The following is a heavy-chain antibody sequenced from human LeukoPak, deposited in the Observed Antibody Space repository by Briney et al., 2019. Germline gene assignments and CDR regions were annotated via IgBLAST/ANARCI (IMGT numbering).Heavy chain of an antibody. J-gene: IGHJ4*02. Sequence: SETLSLTCSVYGESFSDYYWSWIRQPPGKGLEWIGYIYHSGSTYYNPSLKSRVTISVDRSKNQFSLKLSSVTAADTAVYYCARHAYGGNRGHFDYWGQGTLVTVSS. CDR3: ARHAYGGNRGHFDY. CDR2: IYHSGST. V-gene: IGHV4-59*08. CDR1: GESFSDYY. D-gene: IGHD4-23*01.